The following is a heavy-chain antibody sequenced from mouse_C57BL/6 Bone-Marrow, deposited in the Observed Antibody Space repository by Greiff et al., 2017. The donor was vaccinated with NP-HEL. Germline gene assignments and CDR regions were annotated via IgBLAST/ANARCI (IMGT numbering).Heavy chain of an antibody. CDR3: ARGYDYPAWFAY. Sequence: VQLKQSGAELVMPGASVKLSCKASGYTFTSYWMHWVKQRPGQGLEWIGEIDPSDSYTNYNQKFKGKSTLTVDKSSSTAYMQLSSLTSEDSAVYYCARGYDYPAWFAYWGQGTLVTVSA. J-gene: IGHJ3*01. CDR2: IDPSDSYT. CDR1: GYTFTSYW. V-gene: IGHV1-69*01. D-gene: IGHD2-4*01.